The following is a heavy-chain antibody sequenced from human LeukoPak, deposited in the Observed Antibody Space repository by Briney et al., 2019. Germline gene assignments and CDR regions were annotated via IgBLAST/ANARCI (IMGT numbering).Heavy chain of an antibody. Sequence: GGSLRLSCAASGFTFSSYWMSWVRQAPGKGLERVANIKQDGSEKYYVDSVKGRFTISRDNAKNSLYLQMNSLRAEDTAVYYCARDASIVVVPAAVDYWGQGTLVTVSS. D-gene: IGHD2-2*01. J-gene: IGHJ4*02. V-gene: IGHV3-7*01. CDR3: ARDASIVVVPAAVDY. CDR2: IKQDGSEK. CDR1: GFTFSSYW.